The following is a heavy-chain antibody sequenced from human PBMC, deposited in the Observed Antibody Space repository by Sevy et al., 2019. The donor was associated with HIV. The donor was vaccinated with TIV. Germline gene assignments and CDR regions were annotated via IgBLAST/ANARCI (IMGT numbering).Heavy chain of an antibody. CDR2: IKEDGSER. Sequence: GGSLRLSCAASGLTFSGYWMSWVRQAPGKGLEWVANIKEDGSERYYVDSVKGRFTISRDNAKNSLYLQMNSLRADDTAVYYCAREGSGTVAVPGVHGGILDVWGKGTAVTVSS. D-gene: IGHD2-2*01. CDR1: GLTFSGYW. CDR3: AREGSGTVAVPGVHGGILDV. J-gene: IGHJ6*04. V-gene: IGHV3-7*01.